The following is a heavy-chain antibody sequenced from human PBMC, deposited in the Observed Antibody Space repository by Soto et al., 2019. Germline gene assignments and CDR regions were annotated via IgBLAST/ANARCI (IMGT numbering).Heavy chain of an antibody. CDR1: GFTFSDYY. CDR3: ASGGPFDIAHEH. V-gene: IGHV3-11*06. CDR2: ISSSSSYT. Sequence: GGSLRLSCAASGFTFSDYYMSWIRQAPGKGLEWVSYISSSSSYTNYADSVKGRFTISRDNAKNSLYLQMNSLRAEDTAVYYCASGGPFDIAHEHWGQGTLVTVSS. J-gene: IGHJ1*01. D-gene: IGHD2-15*01.